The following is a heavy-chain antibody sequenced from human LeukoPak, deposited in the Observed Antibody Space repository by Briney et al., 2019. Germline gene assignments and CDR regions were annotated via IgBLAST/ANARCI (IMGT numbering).Heavy chain of an antibody. J-gene: IGHJ4*02. D-gene: IGHD5-18*01. CDR3: ASLLIYRHFDY. V-gene: IGHV4-39*07. Sequence: SETLSLTCTVFRGSISSSSYYWGWIRQPPGKGLEWIGSIYYGGSTYYNLSLKSRVTISVDTSKNQFSLRLTSVTAADTAVYYCASLLIYRHFDYWGQGILVTVSS. CDR2: IYYGGST. CDR1: RGSISSSSYY.